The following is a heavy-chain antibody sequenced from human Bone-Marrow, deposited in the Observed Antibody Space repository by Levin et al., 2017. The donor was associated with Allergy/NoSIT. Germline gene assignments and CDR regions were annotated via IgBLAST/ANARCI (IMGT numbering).Heavy chain of an antibody. CDR1: GFTFSSFW. CDR3: ASTLYDVLTGLYGVDV. D-gene: IGHD3-9*01. J-gene: IGHJ6*02. V-gene: IGHV3-74*01. Sequence: PGGSLRLSCAASGFTFSSFWMHWVRQAPGKGLVWVSRIDNDGAVTEYADSVKGRFTISRDNAKNTLYLQMNSLRAEDTAVYYCASTLYDVLTGLYGVDVWGQGTTVTVAS. CDR2: IDNDGAVT.